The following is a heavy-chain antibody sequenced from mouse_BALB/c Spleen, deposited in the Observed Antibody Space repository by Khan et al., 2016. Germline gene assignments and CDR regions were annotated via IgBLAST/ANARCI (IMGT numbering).Heavy chain of an antibody. D-gene: IGHD1-1*01. Sequence: EVELVESGGDLVKPGGSLKLSCAASGFTFSSYGMSWVRQTPDKRLEWVATISSGGSYTYYPDSVKGRFTISRDHAKNTLYLHMSSLKSEDTAMYNCARESVTITTVVSDAMDYWGQGTSVTFSS. CDR2: ISSGGSYT. V-gene: IGHV5-6*01. CDR1: GFTFSSYG. J-gene: IGHJ4*01. CDR3: ARESVTITTVVSDAMDY.